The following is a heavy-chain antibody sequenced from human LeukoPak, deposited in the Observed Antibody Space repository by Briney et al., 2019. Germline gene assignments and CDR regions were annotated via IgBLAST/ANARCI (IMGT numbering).Heavy chain of an antibody. D-gene: IGHD6-13*01. CDR2: IYYSGST. CDR1: GGSISSSNW. J-gene: IGHJ2*01. CDR3: ARLGRWSSAENKWYFDL. V-gene: IGHV4-4*02. Sequence: SETLSLTCAVSGGSISSSNWWSWVRPPPGKGLEGIGYIYYSGSTNYNPSLESRVTISVDTSKNQFSLKLYSVTAADTAVYYCARLGRWSSAENKWYFDLWGRGTLVTVSS.